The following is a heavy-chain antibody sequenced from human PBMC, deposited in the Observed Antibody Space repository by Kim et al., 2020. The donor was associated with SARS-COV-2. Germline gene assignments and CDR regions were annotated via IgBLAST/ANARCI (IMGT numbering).Heavy chain of an antibody. V-gene: IGHV1-18*01. D-gene: IGHD3-16*01. J-gene: IGHJ3*02. Sequence: YAQKLQGRVTMTTDTTTSTAYMELRSLRSDDTAVYYCARDGGVDSNAFDIWGQGTMVTVSS. CDR3: ARDGGVDSNAFDI.